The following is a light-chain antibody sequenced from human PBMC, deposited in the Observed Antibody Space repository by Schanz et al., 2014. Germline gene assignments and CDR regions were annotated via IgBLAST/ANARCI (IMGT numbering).Light chain of an antibody. Sequence: QSVLTQPPSVSGAPGQRVTMSCTGSSSNIGAGYDVHWYQQLPGTAPKLLIYGNSNRPSGVPDRFSGSKSGTSASLAITGLQAEDEADYYCQSYDNNLRGVFGGGTKLTVL. CDR2: GNS. CDR3: QSYDNNLRGV. V-gene: IGLV1-40*01. CDR1: SSNIGAGYD. J-gene: IGLJ3*02.